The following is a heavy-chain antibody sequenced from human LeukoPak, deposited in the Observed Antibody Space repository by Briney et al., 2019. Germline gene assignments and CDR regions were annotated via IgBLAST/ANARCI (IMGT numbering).Heavy chain of an antibody. CDR2: IIPIFGTA. CDR1: GGTFSSYA. Sequence: GASVKVSCKASGGTFSSYAISWGRQAPGQGLEWMGGIIPIFGTANYAQKFQGRVTITTDESTSTAYMELSSLRSEDTAVYYCARSARWAAAGSDYWGQGTLVTVSS. CDR3: ARSARWAAAGSDY. J-gene: IGHJ4*02. D-gene: IGHD6-13*01. V-gene: IGHV1-69*05.